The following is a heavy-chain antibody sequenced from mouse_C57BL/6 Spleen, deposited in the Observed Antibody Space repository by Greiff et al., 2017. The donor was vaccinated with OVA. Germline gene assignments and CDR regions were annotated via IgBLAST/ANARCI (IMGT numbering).Heavy chain of an antibody. J-gene: IGHJ4*01. CDR1: GYTFTSYW. CDR3: ASYPIYYYGSSYAMDY. D-gene: IGHD1-1*01. V-gene: IGHV1-69*01. Sequence: QVQLKQPGAELVMPGASVKLSCKASGYTFTSYWMHWVKQRPGQGLEWIGEIDPSDSYTNYNHKFKGKSTLTVDKSSSTAYMQLSSLTSEDSAVYYCASYPIYYYGSSYAMDYWGQGTSVTVSS. CDR2: IDPSDSYT.